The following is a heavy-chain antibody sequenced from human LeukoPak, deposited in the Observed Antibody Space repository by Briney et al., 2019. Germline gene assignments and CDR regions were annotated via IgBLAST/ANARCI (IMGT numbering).Heavy chain of an antibody. Sequence: GESLKISCKGSGYSFTSYWIGWVRQMPGKGLEWMGIIYPGDSDTRYSPSFQGQVTISADKSISTAYLQWSSLKASDTATYYCARISNYGSGSYYNWFDPWGQGTLVTVSS. D-gene: IGHD3-10*01. J-gene: IGHJ5*02. CDR3: ARISNYGSGSYYNWFDP. CDR1: GYSFTSYW. CDR2: IYPGDSDT. V-gene: IGHV5-51*01.